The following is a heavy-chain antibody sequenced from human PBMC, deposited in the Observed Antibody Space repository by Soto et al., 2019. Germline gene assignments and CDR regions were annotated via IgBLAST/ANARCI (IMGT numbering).Heavy chain of an antibody. D-gene: IGHD4-4*01. Sequence: QVQLVQSGAEVKKPVASVKVSCKASGYTFTTYDINWVRQATGQGLEWMGWMNPNSGNTGYAQKFQGRVTMTRNTSISTAYMELSSLRSEDTAVYYCARVDTDMTPVDSWAPNWFEPWGQGTLVTVSS. V-gene: IGHV1-8*01. CDR3: ARVDTDMTPVDSWAPNWFEP. CDR1: GYTFTTYD. CDR2: MNPNSGNT. J-gene: IGHJ5*02.